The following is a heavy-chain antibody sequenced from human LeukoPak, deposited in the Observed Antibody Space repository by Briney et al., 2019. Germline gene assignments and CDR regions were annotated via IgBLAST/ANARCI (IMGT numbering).Heavy chain of an antibody. D-gene: IGHD3-3*01. CDR1: GFTFSSYS. CDR2: ISSSSSYI. CDR3: ASSNGLLSYYFDY. J-gene: IGHJ4*02. V-gene: IGHV3-21*01. Sequence: GGSLRLSCAASGFTFSSYSMNWVRQAPGKGLEWVSSISSSSSYIYYADSVKGRFTISRDNAKNSLYLQMNSLRAEDTAVYYCASSNGLLSYYFDYWGQGTLVTVSS.